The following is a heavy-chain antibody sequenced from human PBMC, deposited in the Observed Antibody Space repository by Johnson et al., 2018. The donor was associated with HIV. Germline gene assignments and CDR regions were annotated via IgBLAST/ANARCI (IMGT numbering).Heavy chain of an antibody. V-gene: IGHV3-30*04. CDR3: ARGGKRVMAAFDI. CDR1: GFTFSSYA. CDR2: ISYDGSNK. Sequence: QVQLVESGGGVVQPGRSLRLSCAASGFTFSSYAMHWVRQAPGKGLEWVAVISYDGSNKYYADSVKGRFTISRDNSKNTLSLQMNSLRAEDTAVYYCARGGKRVMAAFDIWGQGTMVTVSS. D-gene: IGHD3-16*01. J-gene: IGHJ3*02.